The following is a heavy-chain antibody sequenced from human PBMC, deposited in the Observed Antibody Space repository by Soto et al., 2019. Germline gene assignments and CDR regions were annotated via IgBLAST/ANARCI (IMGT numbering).Heavy chain of an antibody. CDR3: ARRWGRTFDY. J-gene: IGHJ4*02. V-gene: IGHV4-59*08. CDR2: IYYSGSS. D-gene: IGHD7-27*01. Sequence: QVQLQESGPGLVKPSETLSLTCTVSGGSISSYYWCWIRQPPGKGLEWIGYIYYSGSSNYNPSLKSRVTISVDTSKNQVSLKLSSVTAADTAVYYCARRWGRTFDYWGQGTLVTVSS. CDR1: GGSISSYY.